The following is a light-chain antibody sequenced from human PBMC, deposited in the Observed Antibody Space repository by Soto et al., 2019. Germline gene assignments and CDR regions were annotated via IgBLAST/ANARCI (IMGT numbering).Light chain of an antibody. CDR1: QNVTTS. J-gene: IGKJ1*01. Sequence: DIQLTQSPSTLSVSVGDSVTITCRASQNVTTSMAWYQHKPGRAPKLLIFDVSNLESGVPSRFSGGGSGTDFTLTISSLHSDDFATYYCQQYDYSRTFGRGTKVDLK. V-gene: IGKV1-5*01. CDR2: DVS. CDR3: QQYDYSRT.